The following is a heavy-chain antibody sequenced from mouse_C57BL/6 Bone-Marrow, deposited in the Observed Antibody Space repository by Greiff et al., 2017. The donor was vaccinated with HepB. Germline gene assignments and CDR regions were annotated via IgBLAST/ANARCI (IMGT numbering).Heavy chain of an antibody. V-gene: IGHV5-17*01. D-gene: IGHD1-1*01. CDR2: ISSGSSTI. Sequence: EVMLVESGGGLVKPGGSLKLSCAASGFTFSDYGMHWVRQAPEKGLEWVAYISSGSSTIYYADTVKGRFTISRDNAKNTLFLQMTSLRSEDTAMYYCASLGYYYGSSYYFDYWGQGTTLTVSS. CDR1: GFTFSDYG. CDR3: ASLGYYYGSSYYFDY. J-gene: IGHJ2*01.